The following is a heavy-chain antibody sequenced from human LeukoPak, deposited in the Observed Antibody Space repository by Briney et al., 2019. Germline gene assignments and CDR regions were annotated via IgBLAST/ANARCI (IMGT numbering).Heavy chain of an antibody. V-gene: IGHV3-20*01. CDR3: ARDHDSSGYYDY. D-gene: IGHD3-22*01. Sequence: PGGSLRLSCAASGFTFDDYGMSWVRQAPGKGLEWVSGINWNGGSTGYADSVKGRFTISRDDAKNSLYLQMNSLRAEDTALYHCARDHDSSGYYDYWGQGTLVTVSS. CDR1: GFTFDDYG. J-gene: IGHJ4*02. CDR2: INWNGGST.